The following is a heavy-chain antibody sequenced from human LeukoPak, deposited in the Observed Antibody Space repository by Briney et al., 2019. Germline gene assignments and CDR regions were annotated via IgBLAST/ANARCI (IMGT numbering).Heavy chain of an antibody. CDR2: LSASGDYT. CDR1: GFSFSSYD. D-gene: IGHD2-15*01. V-gene: IGHV3-23*01. CDR3: ARDGGPSVRYCSGGSCYKAVYYYYGMDV. J-gene: IGHJ6*02. Sequence: GGSLRLSCAGSGFSFSSYDMGWLRQAPGKGLEWVAALSASGDYTEYADSVKGRFTISRDTSQNTLILEMNSLRAEDTAVYYCARDGGPSVRYCSGGSCYKAVYYYYGMDVWGQGTTVTVSS.